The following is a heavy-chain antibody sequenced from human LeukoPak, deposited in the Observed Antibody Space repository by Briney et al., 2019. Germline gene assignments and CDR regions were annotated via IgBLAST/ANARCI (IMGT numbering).Heavy chain of an antibody. J-gene: IGHJ6*02. CDR3: ARAYGSGSYLDYYYYGMDV. CDR2: IYYSWST. CDR1: GGSISSGGYY. D-gene: IGHD3-10*01. Sequence: SETLSLTCTVSGGSISSGGYYWSWIRQHPGKGLEWIGYIYYSWSTYYNPSLKSRVTISVDTSKNQFSLKLSSVTAADTAVYYCARAYGSGSYLDYYYYGMDVWGQGTTVTVSS. V-gene: IGHV4-31*03.